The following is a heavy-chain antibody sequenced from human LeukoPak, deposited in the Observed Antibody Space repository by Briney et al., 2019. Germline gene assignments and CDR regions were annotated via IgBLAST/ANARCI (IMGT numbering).Heavy chain of an antibody. Sequence: ASVKVSCKASGYTFTSYDIKWVRQATGQGLEWIGWMNPNSGNTGYAQKFQGRVTMTRNTSISTAYMELSSLRSEDTAVYYCARATIRYDSSGYYFDYWGQGILATVSS. CDR3: ARATIRYDSSGYYFDY. D-gene: IGHD3-22*01. CDR1: GYTFTSYD. CDR2: MNPNSGNT. J-gene: IGHJ4*02. V-gene: IGHV1-8*01.